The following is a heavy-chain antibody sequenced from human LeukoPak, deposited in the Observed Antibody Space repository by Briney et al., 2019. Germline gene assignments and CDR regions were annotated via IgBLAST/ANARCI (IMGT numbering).Heavy chain of an antibody. D-gene: IGHD3-16*01. CDR3: AKDPSRFLGYFDY. V-gene: IGHV3-30*18. CDR2: ISYDGSNK. Sequence: PGGSLRLFCAASGRTFRSYGMHWVRQAPGKGLEWVAVISYDGSNKYYADSVKGRFTISRDNSKNTLYLQMNSLRAEDTAVYYCAKDPSRFLGYFDYWGQGTLVTVSS. CDR1: GRTFRSYG. J-gene: IGHJ4*02.